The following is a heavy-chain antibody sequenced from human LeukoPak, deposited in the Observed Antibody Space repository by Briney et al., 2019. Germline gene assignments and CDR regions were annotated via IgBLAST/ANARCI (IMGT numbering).Heavy chain of an antibody. D-gene: IGHD6-13*01. CDR3: ARVLAAAAPYYFDY. V-gene: IGHV3-53*01. CDR1: GFTVSSNY. CDR2: IYSGGST. J-gene: IGHJ4*02. Sequence: GGSLRLSCAASGFTVSSNYMSWVRQAPGKGLEWVSVIYSGGSTYYADSVRGRFTISRDNSKNTLYLQMNSLGAEDTAVYYCARVLAAAAPYYFDYWGQGTLVTVSS.